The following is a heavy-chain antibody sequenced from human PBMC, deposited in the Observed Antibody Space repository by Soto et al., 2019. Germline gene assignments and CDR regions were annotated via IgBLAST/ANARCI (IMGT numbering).Heavy chain of an antibody. CDR1: GDSVSSNRAA. CDR2: TYYRTRCYN. Sequence: PSPTLSLTCALSGDSVSSNRAAWNWLRQSPSRGLEWLGRTYYRTRCYNDYAVSVKGRITINPDPSKNQFSLQLNSVTPEDTAVYYCAAATRGYLYYGLDVWGQGTTVTVSS. D-gene: IGHD5-12*01. V-gene: IGHV6-1*01. J-gene: IGHJ6*02. CDR3: AAATRGYLYYGLDV.